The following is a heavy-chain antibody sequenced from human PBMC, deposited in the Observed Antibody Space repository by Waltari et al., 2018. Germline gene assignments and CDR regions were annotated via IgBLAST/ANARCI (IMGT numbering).Heavy chain of an antibody. CDR2: IYHSGST. Sequence: QVQLQESGPGLVKPSGTLSLTCTVSGASISSSNWWSWVRQPPGKGLEWIGEIYHSGSTHYNPSLQSRVNISVDKSRNQFSLNLSSVTAADTAVYYCAKRRDGSGSYYGMDVWGQGTTVTVSS. V-gene: IGHV4-4*02. J-gene: IGHJ6*02. CDR1: GASISSSNW. CDR3: AKRRDGSGSYYGMDV. D-gene: IGHD3-10*01.